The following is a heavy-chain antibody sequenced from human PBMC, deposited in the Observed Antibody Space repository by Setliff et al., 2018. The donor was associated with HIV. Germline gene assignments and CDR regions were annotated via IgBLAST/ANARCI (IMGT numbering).Heavy chain of an antibody. CDR2: ISDDGTST. CDR1: GFTFNNSHW. V-gene: IGHV3-74*01. D-gene: IGHD3-16*01. CDR3: ASHSFGISPPGKD. Sequence: GGSLRLSCAASGFTFNNSHWMHWVRQAPGKGLMWVSHISDDGTSTSYADSVKGRFIMSRDIAKNAVYLQMSSLSVEGTAIYYCASHSFGISPPGKDWGQGTLVTVS. J-gene: IGHJ4*02.